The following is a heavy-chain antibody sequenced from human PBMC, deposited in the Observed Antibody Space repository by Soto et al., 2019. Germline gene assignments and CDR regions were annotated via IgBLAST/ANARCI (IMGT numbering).Heavy chain of an antibody. CDR3: ATNGGYSYGSGATSFDY. J-gene: IGHJ4*02. Sequence: SETLSLTCTVSGGSISSGGYYWSWIRQHPGKGLEWIGYIYYSGSTYYNPSLKSRVTLSVDTSKNQFSLKLSSVTAADTAVYYCATNGGYSYGSGATSFDYWGQGTLVTVSS. CDR1: GGSISSGGYY. V-gene: IGHV4-31*03. CDR2: IYYSGST. D-gene: IGHD5-18*01.